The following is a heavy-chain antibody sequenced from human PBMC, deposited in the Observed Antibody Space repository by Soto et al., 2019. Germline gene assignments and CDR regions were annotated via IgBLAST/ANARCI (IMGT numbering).Heavy chain of an antibody. CDR3: ARVPVDSRGYYFDY. J-gene: IGHJ4*02. D-gene: IGHD3-22*01. V-gene: IGHV1-2*04. CDR2: INPNSGGT. Sequence: ASVKVSCKASGYTFTGYYMHWVRQAPGQGLEWMGWINPNSGGTNYAQKFQGWVTMTRDTSISTAYMELSRLRSDDTAVYYCARVPVDSRGYYFDYWGQGTLVTVSS. CDR1: GYTFTGYY.